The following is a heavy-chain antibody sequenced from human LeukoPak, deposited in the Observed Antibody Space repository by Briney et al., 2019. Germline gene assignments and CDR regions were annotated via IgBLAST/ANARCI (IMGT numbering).Heavy chain of an antibody. Sequence: ASVKVSCKASGYTFTSYGISWVRQAPGQGLEWMGWISAYNGNTNYAQKLQGRATMTTDTSTSTAYMELRSLRSDDTAVYYCAREGRITGTTWRDAFDIWGQGTMVTVSS. V-gene: IGHV1-18*01. J-gene: IGHJ3*02. CDR3: AREGRITGTTWRDAFDI. CDR2: ISAYNGNT. CDR1: GYTFTSYG. D-gene: IGHD1-7*01.